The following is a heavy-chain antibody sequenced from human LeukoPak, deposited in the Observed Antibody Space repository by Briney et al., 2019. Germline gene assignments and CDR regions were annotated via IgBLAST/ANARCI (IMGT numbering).Heavy chain of an antibody. V-gene: IGHV4-59*01. D-gene: IGHD3-9*01. J-gene: IGHJ4*02. CDR2: ISYSGST. CDR1: GGSISSYY. Sequence: PSETLSLTYTVSGGSISSYYWNWVRQPPGKGLEWIGYISYSGSTNYNPSLKSRVTISVDTSKNQSSLKLSSLTASDTALYYCPRDREEGILDYWGQGTLVTVSS. CDR3: PRDREEGILDY.